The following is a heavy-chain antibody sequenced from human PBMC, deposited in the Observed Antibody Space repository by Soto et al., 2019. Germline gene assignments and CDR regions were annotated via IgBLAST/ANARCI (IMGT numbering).Heavy chain of an antibody. Sequence: ASVKVSCKTPGDTFTSCYMHWVREAPGHGLEWMGVINPNGGSTRFAQKFQGRVTMTRDTSTSTVYMELRGLTSEDTAVDYCARPXGGVYGIIIEGTKWFAPWGQGTLVTVSS. D-gene: IGHD3-16*01. CDR3: ARPXGGVYGIIIEGTKWFAP. CDR2: INPNGGST. J-gene: IGHJ5*02. V-gene: IGHV1-46*01. CDR1: GDTFTSCY.